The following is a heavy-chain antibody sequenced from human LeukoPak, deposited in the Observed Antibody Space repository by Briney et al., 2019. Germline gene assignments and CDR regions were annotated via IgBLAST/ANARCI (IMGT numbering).Heavy chain of an antibody. CDR2: INHSGST. D-gene: IGHD3-10*01. CDR3: ARAYGITGRVNFDY. Sequence: SETLSLTCAVYGGSFSGHYWSWIRQPPGKGLEWIGEINHSGSTNYNPSLKSRVTISVDTSKNQFSLKLSSVTAADTAVYYCARAYGITGRVNFDYWGQGTLVTVSS. CDR1: GGSFSGHY. V-gene: IGHV4-34*01. J-gene: IGHJ4*02.